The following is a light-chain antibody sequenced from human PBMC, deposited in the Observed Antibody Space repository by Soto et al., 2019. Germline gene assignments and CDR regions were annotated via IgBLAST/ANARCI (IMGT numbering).Light chain of an antibody. CDR1: MRDVGAYNL. V-gene: IGLV2-14*03. CDR2: DNT. Sequence: QSALTQPASVSGSAGQSITISCSGTMRDVGAYNLVSWYQQHPGTAPKLIIYDNTNRPSGVPDRFSGSKSGTSASLAITGLQAEDEADYYCQSFDSSLNERVFGGGTQLTVL. J-gene: IGLJ3*02. CDR3: QSFDSSLNERV.